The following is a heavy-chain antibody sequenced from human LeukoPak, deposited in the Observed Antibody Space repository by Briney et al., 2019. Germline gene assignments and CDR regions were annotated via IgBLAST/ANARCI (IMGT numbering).Heavy chain of an antibody. V-gene: IGHV3-33*01. J-gene: IGHJ4*02. CDR3: TRGYYDSSGSIDY. CDR1: GFTFSSYG. Sequence: PGGSLRLSCAASGFTFSSYGMHWVRQAPGKGLEWVAVIWYDGSNKYYADSVKGRFTISGDNSKNTLYLQMNSLRAEDTAVYYCTRGYYDSSGSIDYWGQGTLVTVSS. CDR2: IWYDGSNK. D-gene: IGHD3-22*01.